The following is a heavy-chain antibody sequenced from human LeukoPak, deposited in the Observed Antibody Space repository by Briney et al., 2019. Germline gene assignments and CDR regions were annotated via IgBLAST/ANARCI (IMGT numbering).Heavy chain of an antibody. Sequence: GRSLRLSCVASGFTFDDYAMHWVRQVPGKGLEWVSGISWNSGSTGYADSVEGRFTISRDNAKNSLYLQMNSLRAEDTALYYCAKDMTTVTTSGSDYWGQGTLVTVSS. V-gene: IGHV3-9*01. CDR3: AKDMTTVTTSGSDY. CDR1: GFTFDDYA. J-gene: IGHJ4*02. CDR2: ISWNSGST. D-gene: IGHD4-17*01.